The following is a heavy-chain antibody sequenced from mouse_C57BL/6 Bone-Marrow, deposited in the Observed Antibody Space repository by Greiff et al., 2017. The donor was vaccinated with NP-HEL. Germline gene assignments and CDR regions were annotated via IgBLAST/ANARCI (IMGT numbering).Heavy chain of an antibody. Sequence: VQLQQSGTVLARPGASVKMSCKTSGYTFTSYWMHWVKQRPGQGLEWIGAIYPGNSDTSYNQKFKGKAKLTAVTSASTADMELSSLTNEDSAVYYCTRPLYYYGSSFDYWGQGTTLTVSS. CDR3: TRPLYYYGSSFDY. V-gene: IGHV1-5*01. CDR1: GYTFTSYW. CDR2: IYPGNSDT. D-gene: IGHD1-1*01. J-gene: IGHJ2*01.